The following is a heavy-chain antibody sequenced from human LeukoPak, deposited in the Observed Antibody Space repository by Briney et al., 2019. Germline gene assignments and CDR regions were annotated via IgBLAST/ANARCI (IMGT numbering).Heavy chain of an antibody. CDR3: ATSRDGYNYNFDY. Sequence: PGGSLRLSCAASGFTFSSYAMHWVRQAPGKGLEWVAVISYDGSSKYYADSVKGRFTISRDNSKNTLYLQMNSLRAEDTAVYYCATSRDGYNYNFDYWGQGTLVTVSS. D-gene: IGHD5-24*01. CDR2: ISYDGSSK. J-gene: IGHJ4*02. V-gene: IGHV3-30-3*01. CDR1: GFTFSSYA.